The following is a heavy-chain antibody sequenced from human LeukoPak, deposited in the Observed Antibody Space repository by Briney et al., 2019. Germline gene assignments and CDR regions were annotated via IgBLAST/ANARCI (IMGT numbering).Heavy chain of an antibody. CDR1: GYTFTGYY. V-gene: IGHV1-2*02. Sequence: ASVKVSCKASGYTFTGYYMHWVRQAPGQGLEWMGWINPNSGGTNYAQKFQGRVTMTRDTSISTAYMELSRLRSDDTAVYYCARQNLGYYYDSGSPDYWGQGTLVTVSS. J-gene: IGHJ4*02. CDR3: ARQNLGYYYDSGSPDY. D-gene: IGHD3-10*01. CDR2: INPNSGGT.